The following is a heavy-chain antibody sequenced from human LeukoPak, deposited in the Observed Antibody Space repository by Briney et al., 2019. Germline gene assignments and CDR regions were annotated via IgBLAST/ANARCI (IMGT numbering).Heavy chain of an antibody. CDR2: IKSKTDGGTT. CDR1: GFTVSSDY. D-gene: IGHD3-9*01. V-gene: IGHV3-15*01. J-gene: IGHJ4*02. Sequence: GGSLRLSCAASGFTVSSDYMSWVRQAPGKGLEWVGRIKSKTDGGTTDYAAPVKGRFTISRDDSKNTLYLQMNSLKTEDTAVYYCTTYYDILTGFDYWGQGTLVTVSS. CDR3: TTYYDILTGFDY.